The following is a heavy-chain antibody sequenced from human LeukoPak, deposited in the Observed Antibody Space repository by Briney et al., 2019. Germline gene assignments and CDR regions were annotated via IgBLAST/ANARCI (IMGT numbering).Heavy chain of an antibody. D-gene: IGHD3-22*01. CDR2: FDPEDGET. J-gene: IGHJ4*02. Sequence: ASVKVSCKVSGYTLTELSMHWVRQAPGKGLEWMGGFDPEDGETIYAQKFQGRVTMTEDTSTDTAYMELSSLRSEDTAVYYCALYYNDSIGYYSFDYWGQGTLVTVSS. V-gene: IGHV1-24*01. CDR3: ALYYNDSIGYYSFDY. CDR1: GYTLTELS.